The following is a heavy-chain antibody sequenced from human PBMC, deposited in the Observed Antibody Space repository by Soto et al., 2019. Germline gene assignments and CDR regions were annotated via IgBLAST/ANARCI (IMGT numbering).Heavy chain of an antibody. V-gene: IGHV1-18*01. CDR1: GYNFNIYS. J-gene: IGHJ5*02. CDR3: ARDPHEYWTSYWFDP. Sequence: GASVKVSCKASGYNFNIYSINWVLQAPGQGLELMGWISAYDGKTTYAEKFQGRVTMTTDASTSTAYMELRSLRSDDTAVYYCARDPHEYWTSYWFDPWGQGTLVTVS. D-gene: IGHD3-3*01. CDR2: ISAYDGKT.